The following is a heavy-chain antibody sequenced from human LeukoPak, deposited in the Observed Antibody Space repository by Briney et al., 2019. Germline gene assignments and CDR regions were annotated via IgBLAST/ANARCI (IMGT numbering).Heavy chain of an antibody. V-gene: IGHV6-1*01. CDR2: TYYRSKWYY. J-gene: IGHJ4*02. CDR1: GDRVSSNSAA. D-gene: IGHD1-26*01. CDR3: ARARIVGATRCLDY. Sequence: SQTLSLTCAISGDRVSSNSAAWNWIRQSPSRGLEWLGRTYYRSKWYYDYAVSVKSRITINPDTSKNQFSLQLDSVTPEDTAVYYCARARIVGATRCLDYWGQGTLVTVSS.